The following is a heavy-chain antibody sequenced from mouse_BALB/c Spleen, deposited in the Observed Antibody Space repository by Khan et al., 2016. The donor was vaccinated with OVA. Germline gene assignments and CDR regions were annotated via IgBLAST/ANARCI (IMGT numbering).Heavy chain of an antibody. Sequence: VQFQESGPGLVQPSQSLSITCTVSGFSLTNYGVHWIRQSPGKGLEWLGVIWSGGSTDYDATFISRLSISKDNSKSQVFFKMNSLQANDTAIYYCARNYDYDDGLAYWGQGTLVTVS. J-gene: IGHJ3*01. CDR2: IWSGGST. CDR1: GFSLTNYG. V-gene: IGHV2-2*02. D-gene: IGHD2-4*01. CDR3: ARNYDYDDGLAY.